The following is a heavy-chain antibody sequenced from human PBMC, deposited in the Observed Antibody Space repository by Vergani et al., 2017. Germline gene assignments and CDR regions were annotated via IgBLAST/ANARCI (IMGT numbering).Heavy chain of an antibody. J-gene: IGHJ5*02. V-gene: IGHV5-51*03. Sequence: EVQLVQSGAEVKQPGESLKISCKGSGYDFAGHWIGWVRQMPGKGLEWKGIIYPGDFNTRFSPSFQGQVTMSVDKSINTAYLQWSSLKASDTAMYFCARVGWSYYDSSGYYYAPGGWFDPWGQGTLVTVSS. CDR2: IYPGDFNT. CDR3: ARVGWSYYDSSGYYYAPGGWFDP. CDR1: GYDFAGHW. D-gene: IGHD3-22*01.